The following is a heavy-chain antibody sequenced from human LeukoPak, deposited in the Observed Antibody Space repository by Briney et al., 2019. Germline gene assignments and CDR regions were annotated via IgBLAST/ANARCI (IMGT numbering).Heavy chain of an antibody. V-gene: IGHV4-61*01. D-gene: IGHD2-8*02. J-gene: IGHJ2*01. Sequence: SETLSLTCTVSGYSITSGYYWSWIRQPPGKGLEWIGYIYYSGSTNYNPSLKSRVTISVDTSKNQFSLKLSSVTAADTAVYYCARDTEYWYFDLWGRGTLVTVSS. CDR1: GYSITSGYY. CDR3: ARDTEYWYFDL. CDR2: IYYSGST.